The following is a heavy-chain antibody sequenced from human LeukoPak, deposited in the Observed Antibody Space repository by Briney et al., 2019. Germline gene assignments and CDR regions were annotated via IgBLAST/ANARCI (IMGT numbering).Heavy chain of an antibody. CDR2: ISGSGGST. D-gene: IGHD4-17*01. J-gene: IGHJ4*02. CDR3: ARSGGYGDYYFDY. V-gene: IGHV3-23*01. Sequence: GGSLRLSCAASGFTFSSYAMSWVRQAPGKGLEWVSAISGSGGSTYYADSVKGRFTISRDNSKNTLYLQMNSLRAEDTAVYYCARSGGYGDYYFDYWGQGTLVTVSS. CDR1: GFTFSSYA.